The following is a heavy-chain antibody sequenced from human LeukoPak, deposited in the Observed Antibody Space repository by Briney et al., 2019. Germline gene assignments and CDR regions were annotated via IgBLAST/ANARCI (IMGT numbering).Heavy chain of an antibody. J-gene: IGHJ4*02. CDR1: GGSISSSSYY. D-gene: IGHD6-19*01. CDR2: IYYSGST. V-gene: IGHV4-39*01. CDR3: ARRRLDSSGWLPFDY. Sequence: PSETLSLTCTVSGGSISSSSYYWGWIRQPPGKGLEWIGSIYYSGSTYYNPSLKSRVTISVDTSKNQFSLKLSSVTAADTAVYYCARRRLDSSGWLPFDYWGQGTLVTVSS.